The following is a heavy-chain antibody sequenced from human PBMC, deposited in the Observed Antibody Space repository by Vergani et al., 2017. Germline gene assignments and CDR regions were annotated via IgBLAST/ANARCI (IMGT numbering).Heavy chain of an antibody. V-gene: IGHV3-21*01. D-gene: IGHD6-13*01. Sequence: EVQLVESGGGLVKPGGSLRLSCAASGFTFSSYSMNWVRQAPGKGLEWVSSISSSSSYIYYADSVKGRFTISRDNAKNSLYLQMNSLRAEDTAVYYCARVLSSSWYLGLYYYYYYGMVVWGQGTTVTVSS. J-gene: IGHJ6*02. CDR3: ARVLSSSWYLGLYYYYYYGMVV. CDR1: GFTFSSYS. CDR2: ISSSSSYI.